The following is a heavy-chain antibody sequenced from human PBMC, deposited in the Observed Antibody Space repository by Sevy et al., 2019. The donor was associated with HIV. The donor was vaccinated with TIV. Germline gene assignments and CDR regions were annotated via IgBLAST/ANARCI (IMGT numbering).Heavy chain of an antibody. J-gene: IGHJ6*02. D-gene: IGHD6-6*01. Sequence: ASVKVSCKASGYTFTSYGISWVRQAPGQGLEWMGWISAYNGNTNYAQKLQGRVTMTTDTSTSTAYMELRSLRSDDTVVYYCVRDDTSPRSSSSTGSAYYYYGMDVWGQGTTVTVSS. CDR3: VRDDTSPRSSSSTGSAYYYYGMDV. V-gene: IGHV1-18*01. CDR1: GYTFTSYG. CDR2: ISAYNGNT.